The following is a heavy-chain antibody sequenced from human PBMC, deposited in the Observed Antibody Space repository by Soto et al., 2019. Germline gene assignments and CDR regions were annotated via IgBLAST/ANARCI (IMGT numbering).Heavy chain of an antibody. Sequence: GGSLRLSCAASGFTVSSNYMSWVRQAPEKGLEWVSIIYSGGSTYYADSVKGRFTISRDNSKNTLYLQMNSLRAEDTAVYYCAGHYDFWSGLSYWGQGTLVTVSS. CDR1: GFTVSSNY. CDR3: AGHYDFWSGLSY. V-gene: IGHV3-53*01. CDR2: IYSGGST. J-gene: IGHJ4*02. D-gene: IGHD3-3*01.